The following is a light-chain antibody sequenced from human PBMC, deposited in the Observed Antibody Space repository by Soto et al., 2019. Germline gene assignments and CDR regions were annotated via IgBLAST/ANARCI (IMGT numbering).Light chain of an antibody. CDR2: DAS. V-gene: IGKV3-11*01. J-gene: IGKJ1*01. Sequence: DIVLTQSPVTLSLYPGERATLSCRASQSVSGYLVWYQQKPGQAPRLLIYDASTRATGIPARFSGSGSGTDFTLTISSLQSEDFAVYYCQQYNNWPWTFGQGTKVDI. CDR1: QSVSGY. CDR3: QQYNNWPWT.